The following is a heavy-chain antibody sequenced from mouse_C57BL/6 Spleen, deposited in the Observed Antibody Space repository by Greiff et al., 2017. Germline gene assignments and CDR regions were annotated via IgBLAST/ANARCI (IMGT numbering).Heavy chain of an antibody. Sequence: EVQLQQSGPELVKPGASVKISCKASGYTFTDYYMNWVKQSHGKSLEWIGDINPNNGGTSYNQKFKGKATLTVDKSSSTAYMELRSLTSEDSAVYYCALDSNYENYAMDYWGQGTSVTVSS. CDR2: INPNNGGT. CDR1: GYTFTDYY. V-gene: IGHV1-26*01. D-gene: IGHD2-5*01. CDR3: ALDSNYENYAMDY. J-gene: IGHJ4*01.